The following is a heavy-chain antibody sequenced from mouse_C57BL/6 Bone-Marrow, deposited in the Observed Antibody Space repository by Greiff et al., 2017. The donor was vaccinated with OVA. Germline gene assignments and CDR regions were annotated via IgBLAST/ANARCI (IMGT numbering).Heavy chain of an antibody. D-gene: IGHD1-1*01. V-gene: IGHV1-81*01. CDR1: GYTFTSYG. Sequence: VQVVESGAELARPGASVKLSCKASGYTFTSYGISWVKQRTGQGLEWIGEIYPRSGNTYYNEKFKGKATLTADKSSSTAYMELRSLTSEDSAVYFCATGRYRGAMDYWGQGTSVTVSS. CDR3: ATGRYRGAMDY. CDR2: IYPRSGNT. J-gene: IGHJ4*01.